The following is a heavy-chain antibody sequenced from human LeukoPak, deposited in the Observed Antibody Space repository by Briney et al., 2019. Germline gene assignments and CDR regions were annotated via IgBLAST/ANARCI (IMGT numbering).Heavy chain of an antibody. CDR2: ISAYNGNT. Sequence: VASVKVSCKASGCTFTSYGISWVRQAPGQGLEWMGWISAYNGNTNYAQTLQGRVTMTTDTSTSTAYMELRSLRSDDTAVYYCVSGKGYSSGWYDYFDYWGEGTLVTVSS. CDR3: VSGKGYSSGWYDYFDY. D-gene: IGHD6-19*01. J-gene: IGHJ4*02. V-gene: IGHV1-18*04. CDR1: GCTFTSYG.